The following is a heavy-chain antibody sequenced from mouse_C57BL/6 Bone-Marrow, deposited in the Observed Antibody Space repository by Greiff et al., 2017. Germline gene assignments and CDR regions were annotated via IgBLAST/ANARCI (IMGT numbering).Heavy chain of an antibody. D-gene: IGHD1-1*01. Sequence: EVQLQQSGAELVRPGASVKLSCTASGFNIKDYYMHWVKQRPEQGLEWIGRIDPEDGDTEYAPKFQGKATMTADTASNTAYLQLSSLTSEDTAVYYCTTQGGLYGSSDEDYWGQGTTLTVSS. J-gene: IGHJ2*01. CDR1: GFNIKDYY. CDR3: TTQGGLYGSSDEDY. V-gene: IGHV14-1*01. CDR2: IDPEDGDT.